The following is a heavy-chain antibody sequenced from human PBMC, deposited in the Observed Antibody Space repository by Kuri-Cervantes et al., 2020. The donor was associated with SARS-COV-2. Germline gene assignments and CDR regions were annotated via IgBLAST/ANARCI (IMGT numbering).Heavy chain of an antibody. CDR2: IIPIFGTA. CDR1: GYTFTSYG. J-gene: IGHJ6*02. Sequence: GGSLRLSCKASGYTFTSYGISWVRQAPGQGLEWMGGIIPIFGTANYAQKFQGRVTITADESTSTAYMELSSLRSEDTAVYYCARGAVEYSSSMHYYYYYGMDVWGQGTTVTVS. D-gene: IGHD6-6*01. V-gene: IGHV1-69*01. CDR3: ARGAVEYSSSMHYYYYYGMDV.